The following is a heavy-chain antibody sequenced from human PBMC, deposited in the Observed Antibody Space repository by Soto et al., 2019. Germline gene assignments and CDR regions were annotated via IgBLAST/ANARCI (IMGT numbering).Heavy chain of an antibody. Sequence: SETLSLTCTVSGASVTGFYWSWIRQPPGKGLEWIGYVFHSGSSNYNPSLKSRVTISVDTSKSQMSLRLTSVTAAVTAVYYGARGPGLGVAHIDYWGQGTLVTVSS. CDR1: GASVTGFY. V-gene: IGHV4-59*02. CDR3: ARGPGLGVAHIDY. CDR2: VFHSGSS. J-gene: IGHJ4*02. D-gene: IGHD6-19*01.